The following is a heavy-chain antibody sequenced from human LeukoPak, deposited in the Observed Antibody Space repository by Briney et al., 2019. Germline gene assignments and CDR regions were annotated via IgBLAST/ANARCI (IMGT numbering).Heavy chain of an antibody. Sequence: SETLSLTCTVASGSISSSGYYCSWIRQHPGKGLEWIGCIYYSGSTYYNPSLKSRVTISVDTSKNQFSLSLSSVPAADTAVYYCARNADMHYYVDNWGQGTLVTVSS. D-gene: IGHD3-10*01. CDR2: IYYSGST. CDR1: SGSISSSGYY. V-gene: IGHV4-31*03. CDR3: ARNADMHYYVDN. J-gene: IGHJ4*02.